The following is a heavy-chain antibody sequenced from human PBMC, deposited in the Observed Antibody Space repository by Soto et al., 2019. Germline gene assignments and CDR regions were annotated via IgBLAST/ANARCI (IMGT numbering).Heavy chain of an antibody. D-gene: IGHD4-17*01. CDR3: AKDRTTVVIPWYSEY. CDR1: GFTFSSYG. CDR2: ISYDGSYK. J-gene: IGHJ4*02. V-gene: IGHV3-30*18. Sequence: QVQLVESGGGVVQPGRSLRLSCAASGFTFSSYGMNWGRQAPGQGLEWVAFISYDGSYKYYADSVKGRFTISRDNSKNTLYLQMNSLRAEDTAVYYCAKDRTTVVIPWYSEYWGQGTLVTVSS.